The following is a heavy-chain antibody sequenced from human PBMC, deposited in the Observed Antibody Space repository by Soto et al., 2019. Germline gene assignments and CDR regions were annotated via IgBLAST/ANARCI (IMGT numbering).Heavy chain of an antibody. CDR2: INDSGIT. J-gene: IGHJ6*02. CDR1: GGSFSGYY. CDR3: ARVRSSVPDRRGIGYYGLDV. Sequence: QVQLQQWGAEVLKPSETLSLTCVVNGGSFSGYYWSWIRQPPGTGLEWIGEINDSGITDSNPSLESRVTMSVDKSKNQSSLNLHSVTAADTAVYHCARVRSSVPDRRGIGYYGLDVWGQGTTVTVSS. D-gene: IGHD6-6*01. V-gene: IGHV4-34*01.